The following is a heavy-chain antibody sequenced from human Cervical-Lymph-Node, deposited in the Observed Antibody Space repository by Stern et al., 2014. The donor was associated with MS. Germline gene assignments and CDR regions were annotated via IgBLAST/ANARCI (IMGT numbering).Heavy chain of an antibody. CDR2: ISYDGTHK. Sequence: VQLEESGGGVVQPGTSLRLSCAASGFSFSDYGIHWVRQAPGKALEWVAVISYDGTHKYYADSVKGRVTISRDNSKNTLYLQMNSLRSDDTAVYYCAKDLGGNAFDYWGQGTLVSVSS. V-gene: IGHV3-30*18. J-gene: IGHJ4*02. D-gene: IGHD4-23*01. CDR3: AKDLGGNAFDY. CDR1: GFSFSDYG.